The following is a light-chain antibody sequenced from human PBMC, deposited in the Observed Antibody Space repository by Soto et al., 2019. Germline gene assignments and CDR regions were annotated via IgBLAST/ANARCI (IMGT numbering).Light chain of an antibody. CDR3: QQYDALPLT. CDR2: GAS. J-gene: IGKJ4*01. Sequence: DIQMTQSPSSLSASVGDRVTITCQASHDIKSHLAWYQQKPGKVPNLVIYGASTLETGVPSRFRGSGSVTRFTLAISGLQPEDVGTYYCQQYDALPLTFGGGTRVEL. V-gene: IGKV1-33*01. CDR1: HDIKSH.